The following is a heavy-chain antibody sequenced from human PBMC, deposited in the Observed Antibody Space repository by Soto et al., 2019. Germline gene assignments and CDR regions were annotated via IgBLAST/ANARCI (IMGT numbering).Heavy chain of an antibody. CDR2: VYYSGTT. J-gene: IGHJ4*02. CDR3: ARTTAVPNTLRSRYFFDY. V-gene: IGHV4-61*01. Sequence: FETLSLTCSVCGGSVSDKTYYWSWIRQPPXKRLEWIGYVYYSGTTTYNPSLKSRVTISVDLSKNRFSLRLSSVTTADTALYYCARTTAVPNTLRSRYFFDYWGQGTLVTVSS. D-gene: IGHD4-17*01. CDR1: GGSVSDKTYY.